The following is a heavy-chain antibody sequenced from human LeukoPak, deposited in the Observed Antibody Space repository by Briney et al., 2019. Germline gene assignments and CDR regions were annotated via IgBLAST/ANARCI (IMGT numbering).Heavy chain of an antibody. CDR1: GGSFSGYY. J-gene: IGHJ4*02. CDR3: ARGPPRYSSRKYFDY. Sequence: SETLSLTCAVYGGSFSGYYWSWIRQPPGKGLEWIGEINHSGSTNYNPSLKSRVTISVDTSKNQFSLKLSSVTAADTVVYYCARGPPRYSSRKYFDYWGQGTLVTVSS. V-gene: IGHV4-34*01. CDR2: INHSGST. D-gene: IGHD6-13*01.